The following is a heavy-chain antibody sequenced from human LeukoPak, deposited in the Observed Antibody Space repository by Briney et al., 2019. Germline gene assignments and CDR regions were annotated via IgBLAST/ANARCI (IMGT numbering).Heavy chain of an antibody. J-gene: IGHJ6*02. CDR1: GFTFSSYG. CDR3: ARLDFWSGYYSTGGYYYGMDV. V-gene: IGHV3-30*03. Sequence: GRSLRLSCAASGFTFSSYGMHWVRQAPGKGLEWVAVISYDGSNKYYADSVKGRFTISRDNAKNSLYLQMNSLRAEDTAVYYCARLDFWSGYYSTGGYYYGMDVWGQGTTVTVSS. CDR2: ISYDGSNK. D-gene: IGHD3-3*01.